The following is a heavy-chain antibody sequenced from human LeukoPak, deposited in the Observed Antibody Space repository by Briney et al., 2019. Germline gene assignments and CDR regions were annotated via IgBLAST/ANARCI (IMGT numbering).Heavy chain of an antibody. V-gene: IGHV3-74*01. D-gene: IGHD2-2*01. CDR1: GFTFSGYW. CDR2: INSDGSST. Sequence: PGGSLRLSCAASGFTFSGYWMHWVRQAPGKGLVWVSRINSDGSSTSYADSVKGRFTISRDNAKNTLYLQMNSLRAEDTAVYYCARDRVVPAAMLGYYYYYGMDVWGQGTTVTVSS. J-gene: IGHJ6*02. CDR3: ARDRVVPAAMLGYYYYYGMDV.